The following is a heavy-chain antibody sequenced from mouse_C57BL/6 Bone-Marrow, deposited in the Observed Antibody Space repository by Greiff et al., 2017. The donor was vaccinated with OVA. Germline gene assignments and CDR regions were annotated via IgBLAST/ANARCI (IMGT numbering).Heavy chain of an antibody. CDR1: GFSFTSYG. CDR3: AKNAHYDYLYYFDY. V-gene: IGHV2-5*01. J-gene: IGHJ2*01. D-gene: IGHD2-4*01. CDR2: IWRGGST. Sequence: VQLVESGPGLVQPSQSLSITCTVSGFSFTSYGVHWVRQSPGKGLEWLGVIWRGGSTDYNAAFMSRLSITKDNSKSQVFFKMNSLQADDTAIYYCAKNAHYDYLYYFDYWGQGTTLTVSS.